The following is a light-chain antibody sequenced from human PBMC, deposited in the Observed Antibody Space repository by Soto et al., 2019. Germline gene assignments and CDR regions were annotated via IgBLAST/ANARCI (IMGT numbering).Light chain of an antibody. V-gene: IGKV3-15*01. Sequence: VMTQPPATLSVSPGETATLSCSASQSVFSNLAWYQQKPGQAPRLLIYAASTRATGIPARFSGSGSGTEFTLTISSLQPDDFATYYCQQYNSYWRTFGQGTMV. J-gene: IGKJ1*01. CDR1: QSVFSN. CDR2: AAS. CDR3: QQYNSYWRT.